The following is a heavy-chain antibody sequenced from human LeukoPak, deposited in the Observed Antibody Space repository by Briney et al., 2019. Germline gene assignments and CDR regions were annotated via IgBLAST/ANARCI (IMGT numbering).Heavy chain of an antibody. CDR3: ARSSGHSYGDFDY. CDR2: THHSGAT. Sequence: NPSETLSLTCSVSGVSITSNYWSWIRQPPGKGLEWLGYTHHSGATSYNPSLKSRSTMSLDTSNNQFSLKLSSVTAADTAVHYCARSSGHSYGDFDYWGQGNLVTVSS. CDR1: GVSITSNY. D-gene: IGHD5-18*01. V-gene: IGHV4-59*01. J-gene: IGHJ4*02.